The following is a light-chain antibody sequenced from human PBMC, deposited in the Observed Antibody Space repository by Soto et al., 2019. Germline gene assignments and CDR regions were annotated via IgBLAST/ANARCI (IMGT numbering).Light chain of an antibody. CDR3: HKYINWPTLT. V-gene: IGKV3-15*01. CDR1: QSVSSK. Sequence: EIVMTQSPATLSVSPGERATLSCRASQSVSSKLTWYQQKPGQPPRLLIYGASTRANGIPDRFSGSGSGTEFTLTISSLQSEDYAVYYCHKYINWPTLTFGGATKVEIK. CDR2: GAS. J-gene: IGKJ4*01.